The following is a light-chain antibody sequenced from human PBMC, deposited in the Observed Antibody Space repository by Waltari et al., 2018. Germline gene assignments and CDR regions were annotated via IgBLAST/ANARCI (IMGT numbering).Light chain of an antibody. Sequence: QSALTQPPSASGSPGPSVTIPCTATTSHVGVYNYFSWYQQHPGKAPKLTIYEVSKRPSGVPDRFSGSKSGNTASLTVSGLQAEDEADYYCSSYAGSNDVAFGGGTKLSVL. CDR3: SSYAGSNDVA. V-gene: IGLV2-8*01. CDR1: TSHVGVYNY. J-gene: IGLJ2*01. CDR2: EVS.